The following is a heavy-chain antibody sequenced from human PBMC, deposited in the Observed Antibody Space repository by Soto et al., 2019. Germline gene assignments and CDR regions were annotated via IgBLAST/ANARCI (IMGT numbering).Heavy chain of an antibody. CDR1: GFTFDDYA. Sequence: EVQLVESGGGLVQPGRSLRLSCAASGFTFDDYAMHWVRQAPGKGLEWVSGISWNSGSIGYADSVKGRFTISRDNAKNSLYLQMNSLRAEDTALYYCAKDLCRGYCSGGSCYPEGSGCLQYYYGMDVW. CDR3: AKDLCRGYCSGGSCYPEGSGCLQYYYGMDV. J-gene: IGHJ6*01. V-gene: IGHV3-9*01. CDR2: ISWNSGSI. D-gene: IGHD2-15*01.